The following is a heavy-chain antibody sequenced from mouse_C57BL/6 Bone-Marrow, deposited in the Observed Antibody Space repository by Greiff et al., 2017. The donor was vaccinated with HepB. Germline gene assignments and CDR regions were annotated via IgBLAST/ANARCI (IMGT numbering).Heavy chain of an antibody. CDR3: ARNSDYSLYYAMDY. Sequence: VMLVESGPGLVQPSQSLSITCTVSGFSLTSYGVHWVRQSPGKGLEWLGVIWSGGSTDYNAAFISRLSISKDNSKSQVFFKMNRLQADDTAIYYCARNSDYSLYYAMDYWGQGTSVTVSS. D-gene: IGHD2-12*01. CDR1: GFSLTSYG. J-gene: IGHJ4*01. V-gene: IGHV2-2*01. CDR2: IWSGGST.